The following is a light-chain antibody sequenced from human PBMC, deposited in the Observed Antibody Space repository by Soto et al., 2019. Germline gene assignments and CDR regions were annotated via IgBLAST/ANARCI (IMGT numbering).Light chain of an antibody. CDR3: SSYTSGSTYV. CDR2: EVS. J-gene: IGLJ1*01. V-gene: IGLV2-14*01. Sequence: QCALTQPASVSGSAGQSITISCTGTSSDVDDYKYVSWYQQHPGKAPKLMIYEVSNRPSGVSSRFSGSQSGNTASLTISGLQADDEADYYCSSYTSGSTYVFASGTKVTVL. CDR1: SSDVDDYKY.